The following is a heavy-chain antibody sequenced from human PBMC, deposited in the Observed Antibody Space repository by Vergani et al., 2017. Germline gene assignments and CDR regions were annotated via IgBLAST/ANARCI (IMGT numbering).Heavy chain of an antibody. CDR3: ARGNPYVDFDI. CDR1: GVSIGSNSYY. CDR2: IHTNGVI. Sequence: QMQLQESGPGLVKPSETLSLTCTVSGVSIGSNSYYWSWLRQPAGKRLEWIGRIHTNGVIHYNPSLNSRATISVDTSRNQISLKLTSVTATDTAIYFCARGNPYVDFDIWGQGTMITVSS. J-gene: IGHJ3*02. D-gene: IGHD3-16*01. V-gene: IGHV4-61*02.